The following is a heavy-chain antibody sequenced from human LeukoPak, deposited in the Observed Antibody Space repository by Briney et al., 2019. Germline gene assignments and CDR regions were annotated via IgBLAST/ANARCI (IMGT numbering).Heavy chain of an antibody. CDR1: GGSISSYY. Sequence: SETLSLTCTVSGGSISSYYWSWIRQPPGKGLEWIGYIYYSGSTNYNPSLRSRVTISVDTSKNQFSLKLSSVTAADTAVYYCARSYSSGWYYFDYWGQGTLVTVSS. CDR3: ARSYSSGWYYFDY. V-gene: IGHV4-59*01. D-gene: IGHD6-19*01. J-gene: IGHJ4*02. CDR2: IYYSGST.